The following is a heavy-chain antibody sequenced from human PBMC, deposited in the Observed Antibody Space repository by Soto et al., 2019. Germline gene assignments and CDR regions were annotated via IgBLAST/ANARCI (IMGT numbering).Heavy chain of an antibody. D-gene: IGHD3-22*01. CDR2: ISGSGGRT. Sequence: EVQLLESGGGLVQPGGSLRLSCAASGFTFSSYAMSWVRQAPGKGLEWVSAISGSGGRTYYADSVKGRFTISRDNSKNTLYLQMNSLRAEDTAVYYCAALIVVVMYPDYWGQGTLVTFSS. V-gene: IGHV3-23*01. J-gene: IGHJ4*02. CDR1: GFTFSSYA. CDR3: AALIVVVMYPDY.